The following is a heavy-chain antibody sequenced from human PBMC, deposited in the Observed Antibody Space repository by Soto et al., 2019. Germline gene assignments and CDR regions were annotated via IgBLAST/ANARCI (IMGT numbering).Heavy chain of an antibody. CDR2: IYSSGST. CDR1: GGSISSSSYY. Sequence: QLQLQESGPGLVKPSETLSLTCTVSGGSISSSSYYWGWIRQPPGKGLEWIGSIYSSGSTYYNPSLKSRVTISVDTSKNQFSLKLSSVTAADTAVYYCARHITIFDHYYMDVWGKGTTVTVSS. V-gene: IGHV4-39*01. CDR3: ARHITIFDHYYMDV. D-gene: IGHD3-3*01. J-gene: IGHJ6*03.